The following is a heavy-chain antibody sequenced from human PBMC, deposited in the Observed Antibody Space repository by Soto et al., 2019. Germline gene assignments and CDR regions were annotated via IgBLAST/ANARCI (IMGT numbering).Heavy chain of an antibody. J-gene: IGHJ5*02. V-gene: IGHV4-61*03. CDR1: GVSVNNDNYY. CDR2: IHYTGST. Sequence: PSETLSLTCTVSGVSVNNDNYYWSWIRQPPGKGLEWIGYIHYTGSTTYNPSLKSRVTISLDTSRNHFSLSLSSVTAADTAVFYCARRSFSSSSVGYNWFDPWGQGTLVTVSS. D-gene: IGHD6-6*01. CDR3: ARRSFSSSSVGYNWFDP.